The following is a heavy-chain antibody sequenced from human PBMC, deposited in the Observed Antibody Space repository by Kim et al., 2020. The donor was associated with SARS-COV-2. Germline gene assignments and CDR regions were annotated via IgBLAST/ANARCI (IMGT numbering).Heavy chain of an antibody. V-gene: IGHV1-3*01. Sequence: GKGDTKYSRKCQGRLTITSDTSASAAYMELSSLGSEDTAVYYCARGRSLDYWGQGTLVTVSS. CDR2: GKGDT. D-gene: IGHD1-26*01. CDR3: ARGRSLDY. J-gene: IGHJ4*02.